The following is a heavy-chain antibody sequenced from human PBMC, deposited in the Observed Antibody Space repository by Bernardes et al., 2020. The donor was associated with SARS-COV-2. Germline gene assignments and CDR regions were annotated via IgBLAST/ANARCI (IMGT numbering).Heavy chain of an antibody. D-gene: IGHD3-10*01. J-gene: IGHJ4*02. CDR1: GYTLTELS. V-gene: IGHV1-24*01. CDR2: FDPEDGET. CDR3: ATGFPANYYYGSGSYSLDY. Sequence: ASVKVSCKVSGYTLTELSMHWVRQAPGKGLEWMGGFDPEDGETIYAQKFQGRVTMTEDTSTDTAYMELSSLRSEDTAVYYCATGFPANYYYGSGSYSLDYWGQVTLVTVSS.